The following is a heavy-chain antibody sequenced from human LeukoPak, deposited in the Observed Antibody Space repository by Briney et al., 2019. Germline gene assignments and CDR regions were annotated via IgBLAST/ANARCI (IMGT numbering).Heavy chain of an antibody. V-gene: IGHV1-46*01. CDR3: ARTVATIPYYYYGMDV. J-gene: IGHJ6*02. Sequence: ASVKVSCKASGYTFTSYYMHWVRQAPGQGLEWMGIINPSGGSTSYAQKFQGRVTITADKSTSTAYMELSSLRSEDTAVYYCARTVATIPYYYYGMDVWGQGTTVTVSS. D-gene: IGHD5-24*01. CDR1: GYTFTSYY. CDR2: INPSGGST.